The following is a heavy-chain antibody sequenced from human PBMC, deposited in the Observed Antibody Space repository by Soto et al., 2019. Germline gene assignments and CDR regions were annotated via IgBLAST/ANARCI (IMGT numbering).Heavy chain of an antibody. Sequence: GGSLRLSCAASGFTFSSYAMHWVRQAPGKGLEWVAVITYDGSNKYYVDSVKGRFTISRDNSKNTLYLQMNSLRAEGTAVYYCARERDWFDPWGQGTLVTVSS. V-gene: IGHV3-30-3*01. CDR1: GFTFSSYA. CDR3: ARERDWFDP. J-gene: IGHJ5*02. CDR2: ITYDGSNK.